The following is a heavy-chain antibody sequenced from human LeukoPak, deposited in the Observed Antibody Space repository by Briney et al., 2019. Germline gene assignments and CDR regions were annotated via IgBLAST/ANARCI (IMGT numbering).Heavy chain of an antibody. Sequence: GASVKVSCKASGYTFTSYGISWVRQAPGQGLEWMGWISAYNGNTNYAQKLQGRVTMTTDTSTSTAYMELRSLRSDDTAVYYCASTTYCGGDCYNYYYYYGMDVWGQGTTVTVSS. CDR1: GYTFTSYG. CDR3: ASTTYCGGDCYNYYYYYGMDV. V-gene: IGHV1-18*01. J-gene: IGHJ6*02. D-gene: IGHD2-21*02. CDR2: ISAYNGNT.